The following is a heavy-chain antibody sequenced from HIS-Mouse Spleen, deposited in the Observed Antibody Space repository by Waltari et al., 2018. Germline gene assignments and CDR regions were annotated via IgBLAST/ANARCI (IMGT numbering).Heavy chain of an antibody. CDR1: GGSISSSSYY. J-gene: IGHJ2*01. CDR2: IYYSGST. Sequence: QLQLQESGPGLVKPSETLSLTCTVSGGSISSSSYYWVWIRQPPGKGLEWIGSIYYSGSTYDNPALKSRVTIAVDTSKNQCSLKLSSVTAADTAVYYCAREIPYSSSWYDWYFDLWGRGTLVTVSS. D-gene: IGHD6-13*01. CDR3: AREIPYSSSWYDWYFDL. V-gene: IGHV4-39*07.